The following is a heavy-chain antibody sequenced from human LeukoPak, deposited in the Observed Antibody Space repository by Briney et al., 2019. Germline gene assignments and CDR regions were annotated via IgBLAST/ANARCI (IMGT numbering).Heavy chain of an antibody. Sequence: ASVKVSCKASGYTFTSYDINWARQATGQGLEWMGWMNPNSGNTGYAQKFQDRVTMTRNTSISTAYMELSSLRSEDTAVYYCARASLLWFGGAFDIWGQGTMVTVSS. V-gene: IGHV1-8*01. CDR2: MNPNSGNT. J-gene: IGHJ3*02. CDR3: ARASLLWFGGAFDI. D-gene: IGHD3-10*01. CDR1: GYTFTSYD.